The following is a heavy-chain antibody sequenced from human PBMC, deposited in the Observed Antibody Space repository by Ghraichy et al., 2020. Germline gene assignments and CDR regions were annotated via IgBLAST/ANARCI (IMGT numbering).Heavy chain of an antibody. J-gene: IGHJ3*02. CDR1: GGSISSYY. CDR3: AREAKYSGNYPGAFDI. Sequence: SETLSLTCTVSGGSISSYYWSWIRQPPGKGLEWIGYIYYSGSTNYNPSLKSRVTISVDTSKNQFSLKLSSVTAADTAVYYCAREAKYSGNYPGAFDIWGQGTMVTVSS. D-gene: IGHD1-26*01. CDR2: IYYSGST. V-gene: IGHV4-59*01.